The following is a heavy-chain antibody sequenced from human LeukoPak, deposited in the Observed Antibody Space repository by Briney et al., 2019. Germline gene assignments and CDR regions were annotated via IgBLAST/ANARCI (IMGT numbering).Heavy chain of an antibody. Sequence: EASVKVSCKASGYTFTAYNMHWVRQAPGQGPEWMGWMSPDSGGTNYAQKFQGRVTMTRDTSITTAYMELTRLTAADTAVYYCARQGPPGYYDSSGYDAFDIWGQGTMVTVSS. J-gene: IGHJ3*02. V-gene: IGHV1-2*02. CDR2: MSPDSGGT. CDR3: ARQGPPGYYDSSGYDAFDI. CDR1: GYTFTAYN. D-gene: IGHD3-22*01.